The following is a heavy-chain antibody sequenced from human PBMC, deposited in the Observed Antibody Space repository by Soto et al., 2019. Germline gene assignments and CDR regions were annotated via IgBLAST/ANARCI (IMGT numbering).Heavy chain of an antibody. CDR3: TPLGSGYYMRAFDI. V-gene: IGHV3-15*07. J-gene: IGHJ3*02. Sequence: PGGSLRLSCAASGFTFSNAWMNWVRQAPGKGLEWVGRIKSKTDGGTTDYAAPVKGRFTISRDDSKNTLYLQMNSLKTEDTAVYYCTPLGSGYYMRAFDIWGQGTMVTVSS. CDR1: GFTFSNAW. D-gene: IGHD3-22*01. CDR2: IKSKTDGGTT.